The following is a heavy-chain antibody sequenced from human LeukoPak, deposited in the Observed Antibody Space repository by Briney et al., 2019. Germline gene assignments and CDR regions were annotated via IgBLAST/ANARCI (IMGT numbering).Heavy chain of an antibody. CDR2: ISYDGSNK. J-gene: IGHJ4*02. CDR1: GFTFSSYG. D-gene: IGHD2-2*01. Sequence: GGSLRLSCAASGFTFSSYGMHWVRQATGKGLEWVAVISYDGSNKYYADSVKGRFTISRDNSKNTLYLQMNSLRAEDTAVYYCAKEEGVVVVPAANQGFDYWGQGALVTVSS. V-gene: IGHV3-30*18. CDR3: AKEEGVVVVPAANQGFDY.